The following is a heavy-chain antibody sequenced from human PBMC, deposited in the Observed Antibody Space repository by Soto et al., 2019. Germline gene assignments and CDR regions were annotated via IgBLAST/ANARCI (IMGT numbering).Heavy chain of an antibody. V-gene: IGHV1-24*01. J-gene: IGHJ4*02. D-gene: IGHD3-22*01. CDR3: ATIGYDSSGHAHYYFDY. Sequence: ASVKVSCKVSGYTLTELSMHWVRQAPGKGLEWMGGFDPEDGETIYAQKFQGRVTMTEDTSTDTAYMELSSLRSEDTAVYYCATIGYDSSGHAHYYFDYWGQGTLVTVSS. CDR1: GYTLTELS. CDR2: FDPEDGET.